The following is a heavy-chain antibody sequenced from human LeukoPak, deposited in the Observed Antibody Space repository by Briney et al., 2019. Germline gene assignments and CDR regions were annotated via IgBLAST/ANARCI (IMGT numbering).Heavy chain of an antibody. V-gene: IGHV4-39*01. J-gene: IGHJ4*02. CDR1: GGSISSSSYY. Sequence: SETLSLTCTVSGGSISSSSYYWGWIRQPPGKGLEWIGSIYYSGSTYYNPSLKSRVTISVDTSKNQFSLKLSSVTAADTAVYYCARHCSSTGLLLDYWGQGTLVTVSS. D-gene: IGHD2-2*01. CDR3: ARHCSSTGLLLDY. CDR2: IYYSGST.